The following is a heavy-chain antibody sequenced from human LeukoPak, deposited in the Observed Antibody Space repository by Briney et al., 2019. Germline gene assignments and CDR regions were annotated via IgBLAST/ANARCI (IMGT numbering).Heavy chain of an antibody. CDR1: GYTFTGYY. V-gene: IGHV1-2*02. CDR2: INPNSGGT. CDR3: AREIDPIVVVPAASDHYYYGMDV. J-gene: IGHJ6*02. Sequence: ASVKVSCKASGYTFTGYYMHWVRQAPGQGLEWMGWINPNSGGTNYAQKFQGRVTMTRDTSISTAYMELSRLRSDDTAVYYCAREIDPIVVVPAASDHYYYGMDVWGQGTTVTVSS. D-gene: IGHD2-2*01.